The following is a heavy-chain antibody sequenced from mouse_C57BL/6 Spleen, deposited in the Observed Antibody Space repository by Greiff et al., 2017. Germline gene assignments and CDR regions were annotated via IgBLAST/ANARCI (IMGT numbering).Heavy chain of an antibody. V-gene: IGHV1-53*01. CDR1: GYTFTSYW. CDR3: TRYPYDGSFAY. D-gene: IGHD2-3*01. J-gene: IGHJ3*01. CDR2: INPSNGGT. Sequence: QVQLQQPGPELVKPGASVKLSCKASGYTFTSYWMHWVKQRPGQGLEWLGIINPSNGGTNYNEKFKSKATLTVDKSSSTAYMQLSSLTSEDSAVEYGTRYPYDGSFAYWGQGTLVTVSA.